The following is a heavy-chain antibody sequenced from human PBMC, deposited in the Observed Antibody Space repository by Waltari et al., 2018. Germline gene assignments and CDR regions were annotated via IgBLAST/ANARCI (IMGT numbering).Heavy chain of an antibody. J-gene: IGHJ4*02. CDR2: INPNSGET. V-gene: IGHV1-2*02. Sequence: RQAPGQGFEWMGWINPNSGETNSAQKFQVRVSLTRDTSISTAYMEVNGLTSDDTAVYYCARGFYGDYVPDIWGQGTLVAVSS. D-gene: IGHD4-17*01. CDR3: ARGFYGDYVPDI.